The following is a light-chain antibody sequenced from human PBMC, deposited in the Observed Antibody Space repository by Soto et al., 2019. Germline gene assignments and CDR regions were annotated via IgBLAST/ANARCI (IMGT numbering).Light chain of an antibody. J-gene: IGKJ1*01. CDR3: QQYGSSPSVT. CDR2: GAS. Sequence: EIVLTQSPGTLSLSPGERATLSCRASQSVSSSYLAWYQQKPGQAPRLLIYGASSRATGIPDRFSGSGSGTDFTLTISRLEPEDFAVYYCQQYGSSPSVTFGQGTKVDIQ. CDR1: QSVSSSY. V-gene: IGKV3-20*01.